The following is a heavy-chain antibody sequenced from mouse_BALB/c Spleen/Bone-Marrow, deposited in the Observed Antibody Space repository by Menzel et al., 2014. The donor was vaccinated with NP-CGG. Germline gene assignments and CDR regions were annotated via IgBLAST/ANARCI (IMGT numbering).Heavy chain of an antibody. Sequence: EVKLMESGAEIVKPGASVKSSCTTSGFNIEDSYIYWMKQRPEQGLEWIGRIDPANGNTKYDLKFQGKATITVDTSSATAYLQLSSLTSEDTAVYYCARNYGSSLDYWGQGTTLTVSS. CDR3: ARNYGSSLDY. J-gene: IGHJ2*01. CDR2: IDPANGNT. CDR1: GFNIEDSY. D-gene: IGHD1-1*01. V-gene: IGHV14-3*02.